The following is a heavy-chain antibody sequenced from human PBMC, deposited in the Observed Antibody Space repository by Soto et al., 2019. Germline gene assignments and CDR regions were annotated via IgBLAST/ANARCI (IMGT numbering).Heavy chain of an antibody. J-gene: IGHJ5*02. D-gene: IGHD5-12*01. CDR1: GFTFSSYA. V-gene: IGHV3-23*01. CDR3: AKPDSGYDWFDP. CDR2: ISGSGGST. Sequence: GGSLRLSCAASGFTFSSYAMSWVRQAPGKGLEWVSAISGSGGSTYYADSVKGRFSISRDNSKNTLYLQMNSLRAEDTAVYYCAKPDSGYDWFDPWGQGTLVTVSS.